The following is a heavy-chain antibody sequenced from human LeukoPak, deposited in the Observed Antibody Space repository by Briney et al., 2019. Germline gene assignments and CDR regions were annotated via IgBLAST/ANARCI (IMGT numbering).Heavy chain of an antibody. V-gene: IGHV3-30*18. CDR2: ISYDGSNK. CDR1: GFTFSSYG. J-gene: IGHJ6*02. CDR3: AKSGDLNYYYYGMDV. Sequence: GGSLRLSCAASGFTFSSYGMHWVRQAPGKGLEWVAVISYDGSNKYYADSVKGRFTISRDSSRNTLYLQMNSLRAEDTAVYYCAKSGDLNYYYYGMDVWGQGTTVTVSS. D-gene: IGHD4-17*01.